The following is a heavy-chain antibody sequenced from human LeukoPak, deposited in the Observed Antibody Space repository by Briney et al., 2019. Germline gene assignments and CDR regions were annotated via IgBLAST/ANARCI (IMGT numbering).Heavy chain of an antibody. D-gene: IGHD2-2*01. CDR3: AREKGLLLRYYMDV. J-gene: IGHJ6*03. Sequence: PGGTLRLSCAASGFTFSTYGMSWVRQAPGKGLEWVSGNSGSGVSTFYADSVKGRFTISSDNAKNTLYLQMNSLRAEDTAVYYCAREKGLLLRYYMDVWGKGTTVTISS. CDR2: NSGSGVST. CDR1: GFTFSTYG. V-gene: IGHV3-23*01.